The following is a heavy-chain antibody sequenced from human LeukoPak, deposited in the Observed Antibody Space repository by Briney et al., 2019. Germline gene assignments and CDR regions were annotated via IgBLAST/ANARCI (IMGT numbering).Heavy chain of an antibody. D-gene: IGHD3-22*01. V-gene: IGHV3-7*03. Sequence: GGSLRLSCAASGFTFSSHWMSWVRQAPGKGPEWVANIKQDGSEKYYVDSVKGRFTISRDNAKNSLYLQMNSLRAEDTAVYYCARGGGSGYVWGQGTTVTVSS. J-gene: IGHJ6*02. CDR2: IKQDGSEK. CDR1: GFTFSSHW. CDR3: ARGGGSGYV.